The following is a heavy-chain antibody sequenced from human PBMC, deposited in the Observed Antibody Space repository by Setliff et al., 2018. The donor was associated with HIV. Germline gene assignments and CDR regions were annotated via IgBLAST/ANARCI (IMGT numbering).Heavy chain of an antibody. D-gene: IGHD3-3*01. J-gene: IGHJ5*02. Sequence: PSETLSLTCAVYGGSFSSYYWSWIRQPPGKGLEWIGEINHSGSTNYNPSLKSRVTMSVDTSKNQFSLNLTSVTAADTAVYYCARDRGSYNFWSGLARGDNWFDPWGQGTLVTVSS. CDR3: ARDRGSYNFWSGLARGDNWFDP. CDR2: INHSGST. V-gene: IGHV4-34*01. CDR1: GGSFSSYY.